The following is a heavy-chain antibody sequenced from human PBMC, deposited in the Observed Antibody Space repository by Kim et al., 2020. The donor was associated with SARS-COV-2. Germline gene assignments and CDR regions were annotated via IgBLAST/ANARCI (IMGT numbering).Heavy chain of an antibody. Sequence: GGSLRPSCAASGFSISTFNMHWVRQAPGKVLDWVSGIISSGINTYYSDSVKGRFTTSRDNAKNSLYLQMTSLRYKDTAVNYCVVQGEYGGPGALVTVSS. CDR2: IISSGINT. V-gene: IGHV3-48*02. CDR1: GFSISTFN. J-gene: IGHJ4*02. CDR3: VVQGEY. D-gene: IGHD2-15*01.